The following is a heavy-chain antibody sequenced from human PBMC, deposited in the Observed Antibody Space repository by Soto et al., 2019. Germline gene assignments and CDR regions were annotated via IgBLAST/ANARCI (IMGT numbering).Heavy chain of an antibody. D-gene: IGHD3-3*01. V-gene: IGHV1-46*01. CDR3: ARDQNPPYYDFWSGYYSAGMDV. CDR2: INPSGGST. Sequence: ASVKVSCKASGYTFTSYYMHWVRQAPGQGLEWMGIINPSGGSTSYAQKFQGRVTMTRDTSTSTVYMELSSLRSEDTAVYYCARDQNPPYYDFWSGYYSAGMDVWGQGTTVTVLL. J-gene: IGHJ6*02. CDR1: GYTFTSYY.